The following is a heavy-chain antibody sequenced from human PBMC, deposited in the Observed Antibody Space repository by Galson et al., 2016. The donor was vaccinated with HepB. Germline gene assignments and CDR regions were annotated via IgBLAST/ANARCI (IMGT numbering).Heavy chain of an antibody. D-gene: IGHD4-17*01. CDR3: ARHAFASAMVTPWDY. CDR2: IYPDDSDT. CDR1: GYSFTNYW. V-gene: IGHV5-51*01. J-gene: IGHJ4*02. Sequence: QSGAEVKKPGESLKISCQGSGYSFTNYWIGWVRQMPGKGLEWMGIIYPDDSDTRYSPSFQGQVTISADKSISTAYLHWSSLKASDTAMYYCARHAFASAMVTPWDYWGQGTLLTVSS.